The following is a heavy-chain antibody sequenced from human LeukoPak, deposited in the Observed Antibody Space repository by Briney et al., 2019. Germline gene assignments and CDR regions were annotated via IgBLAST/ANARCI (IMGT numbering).Heavy chain of an antibody. J-gene: IGHJ4*02. D-gene: IGHD3-22*01. Sequence: GRSLRLSCAASGFTFSHYAMHWVRQAPGKGLDWVAVISRDGSNKYYADSVKGRFTISRDNSKNTLYLQMNSLRAEDTAVYYCARDHYYDSSGYWSFDYWGQGTLVTVSS. CDR1: GFTFSHYA. CDR2: ISRDGSNK. CDR3: ARDHYYDSSGYWSFDY. V-gene: IGHV3-30-3*01.